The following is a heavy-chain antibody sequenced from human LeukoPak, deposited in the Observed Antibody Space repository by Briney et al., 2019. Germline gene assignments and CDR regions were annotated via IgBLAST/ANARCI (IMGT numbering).Heavy chain of an antibody. Sequence: GGSLKLSCAASGFTFSGSAMHWVRQASGKGLEWVGRIRSKANSYATAYAASVKGRFTIPRDDSKNTAYLQMNSLKTEDTAVYYCTRLSSGGPHYWGQGTLVTVSS. CDR2: IRSKANSYAT. J-gene: IGHJ4*02. V-gene: IGHV3-73*01. CDR1: GFTFSGSA. D-gene: IGHD2-15*01. CDR3: TRLSSGGPHY.